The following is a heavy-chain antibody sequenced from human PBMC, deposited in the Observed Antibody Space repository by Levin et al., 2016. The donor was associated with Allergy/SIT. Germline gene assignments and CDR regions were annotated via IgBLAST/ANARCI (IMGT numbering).Heavy chain of an antibody. CDR3: ARGGHIVVVPAAMLNWFDP. D-gene: IGHD2-2*01. J-gene: IGHJ5*02. V-gene: IGHV4-34*01. CDR2: INHSGST. Sequence: WIRQPPGKGLEWIGEINHSGSTNYNPSLKSRVTISVDTSKNQFSLKLSSVTAADTAVYYCARGGHIVVVPAAMLNWFDPWGQGTLVTVSS.